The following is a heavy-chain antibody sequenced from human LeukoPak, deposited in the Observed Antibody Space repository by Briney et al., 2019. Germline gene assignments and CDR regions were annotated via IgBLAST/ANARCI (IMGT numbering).Heavy chain of an antibody. J-gene: IGHJ4*02. CDR2: IKPEGTEK. CDR3: ASRGGYSNPLEY. Sequence: GGSLRLSCAASGFTFSSYWMSWVRQAPGKGLEWVANIKPEGTEKNYVDSVKGRFTISRDNARNSLYLQMNSLRAEETVVYYCASRGGYSNPLEYWGQGTLVTVS. V-gene: IGHV3-7*05. CDR1: GFTFSSYW. D-gene: IGHD4-11*01.